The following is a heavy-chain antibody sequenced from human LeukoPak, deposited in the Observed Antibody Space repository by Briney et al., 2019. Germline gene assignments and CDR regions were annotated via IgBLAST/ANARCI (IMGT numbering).Heavy chain of an antibody. J-gene: IGHJ6*02. D-gene: IGHD4-17*01. CDR3: ARDSRFGDSPPNTYEEYYYYGMDV. CDR1: GFTFSSYA. CDR2: ISYDGSNK. V-gene: IGHV3-30-3*01. Sequence: GGSLRLSCAASGFTFSSYAMHWVRQAPGKGLEWVAVISYDGSNKYYADSVKGRFTISRDNSKNTLYLQMNSLRAEDTAVYYCARDSRFGDSPPNTYEEYYYYGMDVWGQGTTVTVSS.